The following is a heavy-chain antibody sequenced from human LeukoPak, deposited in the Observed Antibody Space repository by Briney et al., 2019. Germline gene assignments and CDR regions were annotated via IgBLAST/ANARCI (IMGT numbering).Heavy chain of an antibody. CDR2: IYPGDSDT. CDR3: ARRGYSIETFDP. V-gene: IGHV5-51*01. CDR1: GYSFTTYW. Sequence: GESLKISCMGSGYSFTTYWIAWVRQMPGKGLEWMGIIYPGDSDTRYNPSFRGQVTISADKSINTAYLQWSSLKASDTAMYYCARRGYSIETFDPWGQGTLVTVSS. D-gene: IGHD3-3*02. J-gene: IGHJ5*02.